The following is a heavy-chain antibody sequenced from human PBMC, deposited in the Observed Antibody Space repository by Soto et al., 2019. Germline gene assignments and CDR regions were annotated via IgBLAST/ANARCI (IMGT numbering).Heavy chain of an antibody. CDR3: ARRPVEMATIGKPNYFDY. D-gene: IGHD1-1*01. CDR1: GGSFSGYY. Sequence: PSETLSLTCAVYGGSFSGYYWSWIRQPPGKGLEWIGEINHSGSTNYNPSLKSRVTISVDTSKNQFSLKLSSVTAADTAVYYCARRPVEMATIGKPNYFDYWGQGTLVTVSS. V-gene: IGHV4-34*01. CDR2: INHSGST. J-gene: IGHJ4*02.